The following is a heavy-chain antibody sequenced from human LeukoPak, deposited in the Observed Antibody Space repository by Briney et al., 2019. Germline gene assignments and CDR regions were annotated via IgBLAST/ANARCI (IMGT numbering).Heavy chain of an antibody. D-gene: IGHD6-19*01. CDR1: GYTFTSYD. J-gene: IGHJ4*02. Sequence: ASVKVSCTASGYTFTSYDINWVRQAPGQGLEWMGWISAYNGNTNYAQKLQGRVTMTTDTSTSTAYLELRSLRSDDTAVYYCARDRAYGYSTVWDSDYWGQGTLVTVSS. CDR3: ARDRAYGYSTVWDSDY. V-gene: IGHV1-18*01. CDR2: ISAYNGNT.